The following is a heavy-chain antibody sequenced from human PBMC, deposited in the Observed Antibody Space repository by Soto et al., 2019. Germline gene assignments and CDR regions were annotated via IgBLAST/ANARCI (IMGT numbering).Heavy chain of an antibody. D-gene: IGHD6-13*01. CDR1: GFTFSSYA. CDR3: ASDREHNSGYQLADC. CDR2: ISHDGGTT. V-gene: IGHV3-30-3*01. Sequence: QVQLVESGGGVVQPGRSLRLSCAASGFTFSSYALHWVRQAPGEGLEWVAVISHDGGTTHYADSVKGRFTISRDNSKSTVHLQMNSLRPEDTAVYHCASDREHNSGYQLADCWGQGTLVTVSS. J-gene: IGHJ4*02.